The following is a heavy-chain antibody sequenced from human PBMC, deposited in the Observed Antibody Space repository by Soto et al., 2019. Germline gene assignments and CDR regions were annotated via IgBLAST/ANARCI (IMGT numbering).Heavy chain of an antibody. Sequence: QLQLQESGPGLVKPSETLSLICTVSGGSISSSSYYWGWIRQPPGKGLEWIGSIYYSGSTNYNPSLKSRVTISVDTSRNQFSLKLSSVTAADTAVYYCPTYYYDSIDVWGQGTTLTVSS. D-gene: IGHD3-22*01. J-gene: IGHJ6*02. CDR2: IYYSGST. V-gene: IGHV4-39*01. CDR1: GGSISSSSYY. CDR3: PTYYYDSIDV.